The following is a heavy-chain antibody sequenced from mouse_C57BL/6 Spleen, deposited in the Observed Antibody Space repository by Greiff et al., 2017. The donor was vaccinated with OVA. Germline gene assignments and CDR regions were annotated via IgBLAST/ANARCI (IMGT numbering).Heavy chain of an antibody. D-gene: IGHD1-1*01. V-gene: IGHV1-55*01. CDR1: GYTFTSYW. Sequence: QVQLQQPGAELVKPGASVKMSCKASGYTFTSYWITWVKQRPGQGLEWIGDIYPGSGSTNYNEKFKSKATLTVDTSSSTAYMQLSSLTSEDSAVYYCGYYYGSSSHFDYWGQGTTLTVSS. CDR3: GYYYGSSSHFDY. J-gene: IGHJ2*01. CDR2: IYPGSGST.